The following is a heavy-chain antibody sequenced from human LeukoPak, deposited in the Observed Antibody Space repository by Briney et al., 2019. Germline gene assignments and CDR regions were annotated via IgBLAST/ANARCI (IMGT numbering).Heavy chain of an antibody. CDR1: GYSFASYD. Sequence: ASVKVSCKASGYSFASYDINWVRQATGQGLEWMGWMNPNSGHTGYAQKFQGRVTIPMSTSISTAYMELSSLTSEDTAVYYCARGPYTHYHSSGGYYNWFDPWGQGTLVTVSS. J-gene: IGHJ5*02. CDR2: MNPNSGHT. D-gene: IGHD3-22*01. CDR3: ARGPYTHYHSSGGYYNWFDP. V-gene: IGHV1-8*03.